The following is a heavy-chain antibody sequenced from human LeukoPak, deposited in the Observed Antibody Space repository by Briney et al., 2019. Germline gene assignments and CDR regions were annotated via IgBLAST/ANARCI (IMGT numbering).Heavy chain of an antibody. CDR2: MNPNSGNT. V-gene: IGHV1-8*01. D-gene: IGHD2-15*01. CDR3: ARGLVVVVAATLAHFDY. CDR1: GYTFTSYD. Sequence: ASVKVSCKASGYTFTSYDINWVRQATGQGIEWMGWMNPNSGNTGYEQKFQGRVTMTRNTSISTAYMELSSLRSEDTAVYYCARGLVVVVAATLAHFDYWGQGTLVTVSS. J-gene: IGHJ4*02.